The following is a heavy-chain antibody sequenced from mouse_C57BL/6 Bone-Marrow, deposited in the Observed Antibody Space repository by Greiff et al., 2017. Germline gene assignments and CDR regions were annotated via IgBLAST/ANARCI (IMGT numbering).Heavy chain of an antibody. CDR1: GFSLSTFGMG. D-gene: IGHD1-1*01. J-gene: IGHJ1*03. CDR2: IWWDDDK. V-gene: IGHV8-8*01. CDR3: ARRNYYGSTYWYFDV. Sequence: QVTLKESGPGILQPSQTLSLTCSFSGFSLSTFGMGVGWIRQPSGKGLEWLAHIWWDDDKYYNPALKSRLTISKDTSKNQVFLRIANVDTADTATYYCARRNYYGSTYWYFDVWGTGTTVTVSS.